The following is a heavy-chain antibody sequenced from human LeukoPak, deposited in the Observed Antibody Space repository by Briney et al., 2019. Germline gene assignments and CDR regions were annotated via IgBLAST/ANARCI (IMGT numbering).Heavy chain of an antibody. CDR1: GFTFSNYG. J-gene: IGHJ4*02. Sequence: GGSLRLSCAASGFTFSNYGMHWVRQAPGKGLEWVAVIRYVGSDKYYADSVKGRFTISRDNSQNTMYLQMNSLRAEDTAVYYCARHLGTYSDHWGQGTLVTVSS. V-gene: IGHV3-30*12. CDR2: IRYVGSDK. D-gene: IGHD7-27*01. CDR3: ARHLGTYSDH.